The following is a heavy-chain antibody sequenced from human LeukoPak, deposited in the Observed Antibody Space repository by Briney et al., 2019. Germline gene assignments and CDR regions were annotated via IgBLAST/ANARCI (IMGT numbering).Heavy chain of an antibody. J-gene: IGHJ4*02. CDR3: ARVFDS. CDR1: GGSVYTSDYY. CDR2: IFYTGKT. Sequence: SETLSLTCTASGGSVYTSDYYWSWVRQPPGKGPEWIGDIFYTGKTNYNPSLKSRVSISIDTSKNQFSLKLTSVTAADTAVYYCARVFDSWGQGTLVTVSS. V-gene: IGHV4-61*08.